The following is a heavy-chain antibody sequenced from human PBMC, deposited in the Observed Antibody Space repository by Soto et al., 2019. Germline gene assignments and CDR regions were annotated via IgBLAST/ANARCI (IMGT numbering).Heavy chain of an antibody. CDR2: INPNSGGT. CDR3: ARGIVVVQAAMPGVNFIDY. D-gene: IGHD2-2*01. V-gene: IGHV1-2*04. Sequence: ASVKVSCKASGYTFTGYYMHWVRQAPGQGLEWMGWINPNSGGTNYAQKFQGWVIMTRDTSISTAYMELSRLGSDDTAVYYCARGIVVVQAAMPGVNFIDYWGQGTLVTVSS. CDR1: GYTFTGYY. J-gene: IGHJ4*02.